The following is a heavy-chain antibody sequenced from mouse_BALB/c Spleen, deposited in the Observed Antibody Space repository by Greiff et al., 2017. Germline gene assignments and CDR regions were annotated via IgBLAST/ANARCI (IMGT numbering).Heavy chain of an antibody. CDR3: ARRGRYDYDDYYAMDY. J-gene: IGHJ4*01. Sequence: VMLVESGPGLVAPSQSLSITCTVSGFSLTSYGVHWVRQPPGKGLEWLGVIWAGGSTNYNSALMSRLSISKDNSKSQVFLKMNSLQTDDTAMYYCARRGRYDYDDYYAMDYWGQGTSVTVSS. CDR1: GFSLTSYG. CDR2: IWAGGST. D-gene: IGHD2-4*01. V-gene: IGHV2-9*02.